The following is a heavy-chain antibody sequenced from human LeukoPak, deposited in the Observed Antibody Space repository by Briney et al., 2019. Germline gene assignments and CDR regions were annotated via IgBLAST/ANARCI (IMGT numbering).Heavy chain of an antibody. CDR3: ARFRRDGSGSYLDTVDY. V-gene: IGHV1-69*13. D-gene: IGHD3-10*01. CDR2: IIPIFGTA. CDR1: GGTFSSYA. Sequence: GASVKVSCKAYGGTFSSYAISWVRQAPGQGLEWMGGIIPIFGTANYAQKFQGRVTITADESTSTAYMELSSLRSEDTAVYYCARFRRDGSGSYLDTVDYWGQGTLVTVSS. J-gene: IGHJ4*02.